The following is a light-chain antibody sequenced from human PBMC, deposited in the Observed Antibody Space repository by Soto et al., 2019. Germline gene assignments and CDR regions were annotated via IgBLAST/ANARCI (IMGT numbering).Light chain of an antibody. V-gene: IGKV3-20*01. J-gene: IGKJ5*01. CDR3: QHYQSGHPIT. CDR2: GAS. Sequence: EILLTQSPDTLSLSPGERATLSCRAAQSVGTRLAWYQHKTGQAPRLLISGASSRATGIPDRFTGSGSETSFTLTISRLEPEDFALYYCQHYQSGHPITFGQRTRLEI. CDR1: QSVGTR.